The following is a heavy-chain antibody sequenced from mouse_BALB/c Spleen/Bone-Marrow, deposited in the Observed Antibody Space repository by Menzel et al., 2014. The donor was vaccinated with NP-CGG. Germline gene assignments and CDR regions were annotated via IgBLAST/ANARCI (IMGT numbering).Heavy chain of an antibody. Sequence: QVQLQQSGAELANPGASVKMSCTASGYTFTNYWMHWVKQRPGQGLEWIGYINPSTGYTEYNQKFKDKATLTADKSSSTAYTQLSSLTSKDSAVDHGAGIYYYGRDYWGQGTTLTVSS. V-gene: IGHV1-7*01. CDR3: AGIYYYGRDY. CDR1: GYTFTNYW. D-gene: IGHD1-1*01. J-gene: IGHJ2*01. CDR2: INPSTGYT.